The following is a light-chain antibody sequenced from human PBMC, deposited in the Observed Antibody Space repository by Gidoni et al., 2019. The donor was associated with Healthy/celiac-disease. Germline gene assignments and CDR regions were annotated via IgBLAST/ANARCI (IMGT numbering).Light chain of an antibody. V-gene: IGKV1-9*01. J-gene: IGKJ4*01. CDR1: QGISSY. CDR3: QQLNSYPPALT. Sequence: DIQLTQSPSFLSASVGDRVTITCRASQGISSYLAWYQQKPGKAPKLLIYASTLQSGVPSRFSGSGSGTEFTLTISSLQPEDFATYYCQQLNSYPPALTFGGGTKVEIK. CDR2: AS.